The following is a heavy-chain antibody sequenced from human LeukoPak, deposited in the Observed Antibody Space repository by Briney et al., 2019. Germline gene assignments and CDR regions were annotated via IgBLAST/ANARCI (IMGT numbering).Heavy chain of an antibody. CDR3: ATGTGYCSGGGCYDY. J-gene: IGHJ4*02. CDR2: IYQSGST. D-gene: IGHD2-15*01. V-gene: IGHV4-30-2*01. Sequence: PSQTLSLTCAVSGGSISSGGYSWSWIRQPPGKGLEWIGYIYQSGSTYYNPSLKSRVTISVDRSKNQFSLKLSSVTAADTGIYYCATGTGYCSGGGCYDYWGQGTLVTVSS. CDR1: GGSISSGGYS.